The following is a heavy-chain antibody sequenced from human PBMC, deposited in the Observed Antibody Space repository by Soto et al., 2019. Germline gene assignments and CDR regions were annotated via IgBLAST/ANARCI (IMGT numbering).Heavy chain of an antibody. CDR3: ATGANFYYDTSRY. CDR1: GLTFSSYE. CDR2: ISSSGSTI. J-gene: IGHJ4*02. D-gene: IGHD3-22*01. Sequence: GGSLRLSCAASGLTFSSYEMNWVRQAPGKGLEWVSYISSSGSTIYYADSVKGRFTISRDNAKNSLYLQMTSLRPDDTAVYYCATGANFYYDTSRYWGQGTLVTVSS. V-gene: IGHV3-48*03.